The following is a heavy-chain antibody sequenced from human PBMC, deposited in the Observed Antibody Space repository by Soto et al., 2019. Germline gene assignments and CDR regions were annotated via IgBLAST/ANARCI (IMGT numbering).Heavy chain of an antibody. Sequence: QLQLEESGPGLVKPSETPSLTCTVSGGSISSSSYYWGWIRQSPGKGLEWIGSFYDSGGTYYSPSLRSRVTISGDTSRKQISLRLSSVTAADTAVYYCARISVASRYMDVWGKGTTVTVSS. V-gene: IGHV4-39*01. CDR3: ARISVASRYMDV. CDR2: FYDSGGT. CDR1: GGSISSSSYY. J-gene: IGHJ6*03. D-gene: IGHD5-12*01.